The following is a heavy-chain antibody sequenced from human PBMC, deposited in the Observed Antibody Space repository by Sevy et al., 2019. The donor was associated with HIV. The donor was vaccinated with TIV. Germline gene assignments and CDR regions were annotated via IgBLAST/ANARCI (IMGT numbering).Heavy chain of an antibody. D-gene: IGHD3-22*01. J-gene: IGHJ2*01. CDR1: GGSVSSGTYY. CDR3: ARDLGPDSIGYYQHWYFDL. V-gene: IGHV4-61*01. Sequence: SETLSRTCTVSGGSVSSGTYYWSWIRQPPGKGLEWIGYIYYTGSTSYNPSLKSRVTISVDTSKNQFSLKLSSVTAADTAVYYCARDLGPDSIGYYQHWYFDLWGRGTLVTVSS. CDR2: IYYTGST.